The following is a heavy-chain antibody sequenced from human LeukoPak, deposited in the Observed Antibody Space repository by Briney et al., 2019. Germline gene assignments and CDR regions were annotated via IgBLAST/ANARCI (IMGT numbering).Heavy chain of an antibody. Sequence: GGSLRLSCAASGFTFSTYNMNWVRQAPGKGLEWVSSITSSSSYIYYADSVKGRFTISRDNAKNSLYLQMNSLKIEDTAVYHCTRGYSGISIYAFDIWGQGTMVTVSS. J-gene: IGHJ3*02. D-gene: IGHD3-9*01. CDR2: ITSSSSYI. CDR3: TRGYSGISIYAFDI. V-gene: IGHV3-21*04. CDR1: GFTFSTYN.